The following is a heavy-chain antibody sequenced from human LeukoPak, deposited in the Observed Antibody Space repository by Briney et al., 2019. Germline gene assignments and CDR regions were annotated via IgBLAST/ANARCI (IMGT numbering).Heavy chain of an antibody. V-gene: IGHV3-48*04. J-gene: IGHJ3*02. CDR3: ARPTDYDILTGRTGDAFDI. Sequence: GGSLRLSCAASGFTFSTYSMNWVRQAPGKGLEWVSYISSSSSTIYYADSVKGRFTISRDNAKNSLYLQMNSLRAEDTAVYYCARPTDYDILTGRTGDAFDIWGQGTMVTVSS. D-gene: IGHD3-9*01. CDR2: ISSSSSTI. CDR1: GFTFSTYS.